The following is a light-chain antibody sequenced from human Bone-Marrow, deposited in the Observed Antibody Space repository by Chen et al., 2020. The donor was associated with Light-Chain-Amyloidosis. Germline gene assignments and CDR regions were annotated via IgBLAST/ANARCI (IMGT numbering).Light chain of an antibody. V-gene: IGKV3-20*01. Sequence: EIVLTQSPGTLSLSPGEGANLSCRASQTISSNYLTWYQQKSGQAPRLLIYGSSSRVTGIPDRFTGSGSRTDFTLTINRLEPEVFAMYYCQQYGTSPLTFGGGTKVEIK. CDR3: QQYGTSPLT. CDR1: QTISSNY. J-gene: IGKJ4*01. CDR2: GSS.